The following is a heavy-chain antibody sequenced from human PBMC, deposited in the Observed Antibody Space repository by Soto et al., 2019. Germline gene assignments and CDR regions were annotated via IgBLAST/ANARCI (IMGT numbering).Heavy chain of an antibody. Sequence: SETLSLTCAVSGYSISSGYYWGWIRQPPGKGLEWIGSIYHSGSTYYNPSLKSRVTISVDTSKNQFSLKLSSVTAADTAVYYCARGEGDTTIVVVTLAEYFQHWGQGTLVTVSS. J-gene: IGHJ1*01. CDR3: ARGEGDTTIVVVTLAEYFQH. CDR2: IYHSGST. V-gene: IGHV4-38-2*01. CDR1: GYSISSGYY. D-gene: IGHD3-22*01.